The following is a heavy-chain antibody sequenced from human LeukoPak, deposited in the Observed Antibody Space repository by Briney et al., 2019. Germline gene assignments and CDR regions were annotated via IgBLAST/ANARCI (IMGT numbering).Heavy chain of an antibody. CDR3: AKDSITIFGVVLSY. CDR1: GFTFSSYA. J-gene: IGHJ4*02. D-gene: IGHD3-3*01. CDR2: TSGSGGST. V-gene: IGHV3-23*01. Sequence: GGSLRLSCAASGFTFSSYAMSWVRQAPGKGLEWVSATSGSGGSTYYADSVKGRFTISRDNARNSLYLQMNSLRAEDTAVYYCAKDSITIFGVVLSYWGQGTLVTVSS.